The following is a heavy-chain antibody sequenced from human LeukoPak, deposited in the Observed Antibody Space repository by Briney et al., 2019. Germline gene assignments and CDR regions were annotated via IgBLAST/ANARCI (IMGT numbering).Heavy chain of an antibody. Sequence: GGSLRLSCAASGFTFSSYWMHWVRQAPGKGLVWVSRIRTDGTITTYADSVKGRFTISRDNATNTPYLQMNSLRAEDTAVYYCAAIRGIAVAGIDYWGQGTLVTVSS. CDR2: IRTDGTIT. J-gene: IGHJ4*02. CDR3: AAIRGIAVAGIDY. D-gene: IGHD6-19*01. CDR1: GFTFSSYW. V-gene: IGHV3-74*01.